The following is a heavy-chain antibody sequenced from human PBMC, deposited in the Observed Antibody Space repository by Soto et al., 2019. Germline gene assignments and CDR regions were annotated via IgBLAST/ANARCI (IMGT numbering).Heavy chain of an antibody. Sequence: GGSLRLSCAASGFTFSDYYMSWIRQAPGKGLEWVSYISSSGSTIYYADSVKGRFTISRDNAKNSLYLQMNSLRAEDTAVYYCASTHTYYDFWSPPYGMDVWGQGTTVTVSS. J-gene: IGHJ6*02. CDR2: ISSSGSTI. V-gene: IGHV3-11*01. CDR1: GFTFSDYY. D-gene: IGHD3-3*01. CDR3: ASTHTYYDFWSPPYGMDV.